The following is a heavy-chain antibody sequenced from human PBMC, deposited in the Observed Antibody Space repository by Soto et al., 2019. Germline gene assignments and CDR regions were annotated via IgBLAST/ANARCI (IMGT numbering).Heavy chain of an antibody. CDR3: AGDFYGGYTYGPGDY. D-gene: IGHD5-18*01. V-gene: IGHV3-7*01. CDR1: GFMFSAYW. CDR2: IHGDGGKI. J-gene: IGHJ4*02. Sequence: GGSLRLSCAASGFMFSAYWMSWVRQAPGKGLERVANIHGDGGKIYYVDSVNGRFTISRDNAKRSLYLQMKSLRAAATAAYYCAGDFYGGYTYGPGDYWGQGALVTVSS.